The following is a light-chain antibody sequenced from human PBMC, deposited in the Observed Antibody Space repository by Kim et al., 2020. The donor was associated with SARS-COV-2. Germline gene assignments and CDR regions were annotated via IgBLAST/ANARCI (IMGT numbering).Light chain of an antibody. V-gene: IGKV3-20*01. Sequence: SSRERASPPCRASECVGIKSSCCYQKKHGQAPRLLISAASSTATDIPDRFRGSLSRTDFSLTISRLEPEDVAVYYCLQYGSSPWTVVQGTKVDIK. CDR1: ECVGIKS. CDR3: LQYGSSPWT. CDR2: AAS. J-gene: IGKJ1*01.